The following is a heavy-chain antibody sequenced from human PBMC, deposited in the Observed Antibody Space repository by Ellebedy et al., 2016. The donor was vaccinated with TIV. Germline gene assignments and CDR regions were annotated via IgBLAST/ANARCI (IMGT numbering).Heavy chain of an antibody. CDR3: ARGIEWELLGDYYYGMDV. CDR2: ISGSGGST. Sequence: GGSLRLSXAASGFTFSSYAMSWVRQAPGKGLEWVSAISGSGGSTYYADSVKCRFTISRENSKNTLYVQMNGLIAEDKAVYYCARGIEWELLGDYYYGMDVWGQGTTVTVSS. J-gene: IGHJ6*02. D-gene: IGHD1-26*01. CDR1: GFTFSSYA. V-gene: IGHV3-23*01.